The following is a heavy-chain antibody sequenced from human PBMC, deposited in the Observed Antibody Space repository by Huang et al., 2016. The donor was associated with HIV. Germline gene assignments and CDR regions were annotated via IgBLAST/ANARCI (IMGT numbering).Heavy chain of an antibody. D-gene: IGHD3-22*01. CDR1: GFILSNYG. V-gene: IGHV3-30*02. Sequence: VELLEAGGGVVQPGGSLKLSCGTSGFILSNYGMHWVRQAPGKGLEWGTFSKNDGKKKDYGDVGEGRFTVGRGNSNKTVFLQMRSLRPDDTAIYYCGRGDYYDSRGYHPGYFDYWGRGALVTVSS. J-gene: IGHJ4*02. CDR2: SKNDGKKK. CDR3: GRGDYYDSRGYHPGYFDY.